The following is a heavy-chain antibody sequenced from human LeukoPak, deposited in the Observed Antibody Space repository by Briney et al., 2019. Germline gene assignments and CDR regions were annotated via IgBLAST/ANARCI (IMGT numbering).Heavy chain of an antibody. J-gene: IGHJ4*02. CDR1: GYTFTSYG. Sequence: VASVKVSCKASGYTFTSYGISWVRQAPGQGLEWMGWISAYNGNTNYAQKLQGRVTMTTDTSTSTAYMELRSLRSDDTAVYYCARDHRITMVRGVPTMGYWGQGTLVTVSS. CDR2: ISAYNGNT. D-gene: IGHD3-10*01. CDR3: ARDHRITMVRGVPTMGY. V-gene: IGHV1-18*01.